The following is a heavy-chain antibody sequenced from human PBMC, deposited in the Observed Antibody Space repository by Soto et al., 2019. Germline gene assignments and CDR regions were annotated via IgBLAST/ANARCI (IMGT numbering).Heavy chain of an antibody. J-gene: IGHJ3*02. CDR1: GGSFSGYY. CDR3: ARGLGCSGGSCYAFDI. Sequence: TSETLSLTCAVYGGSFSGYYWSWIRQPPGKGLEWIGEINHSGSTNYNPSLKSRVTISVDTSKNQFSLKLSSVTAADTAVYYCARGLGCSGGSCYAFDIWGQGTMVTVSS. D-gene: IGHD2-15*01. V-gene: IGHV4-34*01. CDR2: INHSGST.